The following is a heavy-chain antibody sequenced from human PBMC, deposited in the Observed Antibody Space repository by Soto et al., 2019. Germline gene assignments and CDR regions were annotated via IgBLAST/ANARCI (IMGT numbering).Heavy chain of an antibody. CDR1: GYTFTSHS. Sequence: QVQLVQSGAEVKKPGASVKVSCKASGYTFTSHSIIWVRRAPGEGLEWVGWISAYNGYTNSAENFQGRVTMTPDASTNTAYMELRSLRSDDTAVYYCARVGYYYGSGSYVFDPWGQGTLVTVSS. V-gene: IGHV1-18*04. CDR2: ISAYNGYT. J-gene: IGHJ5*02. D-gene: IGHD3-10*01. CDR3: ARVGYYYGSGSYVFDP.